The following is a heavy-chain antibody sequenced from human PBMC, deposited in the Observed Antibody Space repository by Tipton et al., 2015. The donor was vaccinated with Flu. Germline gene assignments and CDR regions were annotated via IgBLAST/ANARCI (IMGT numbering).Heavy chain of an antibody. CDR1: GYSISSDYY. V-gene: IGHV4-38-2*02. D-gene: IGHD3-10*02. J-gene: IGHJ4*02. CDR2: IYHSGTT. CDR3: ARHTGDSVRGVIDY. Sequence: LRLSCTVSGYSISSDYYWGWIRQPPGKGLERIGTIYHSGTTYYNPSLKSRLTISVDTSKNQFSLRLSSVTAADTAVYYCARHTGDSVRGVIDYWGQGTLVTVSS.